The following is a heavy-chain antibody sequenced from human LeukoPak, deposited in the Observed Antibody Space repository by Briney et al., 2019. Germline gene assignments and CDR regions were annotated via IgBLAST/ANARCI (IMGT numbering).Heavy chain of an antibody. CDR3: ARVLTGSNRQLDC. V-gene: IGHV3-30*04. CDR1: GFTFSSYA. D-gene: IGHD3-9*01. Sequence: GGSLRLSCAASGFTFSSYAMHWVRQAPGKGLEWVAVISYDGSNKYYADSVKGRFTISRDNAKNTLYLQMNSLRAEDTAVYFCARVLTGSNRQLDCWGQGTLVTVSS. J-gene: IGHJ4*02. CDR2: ISYDGSNK.